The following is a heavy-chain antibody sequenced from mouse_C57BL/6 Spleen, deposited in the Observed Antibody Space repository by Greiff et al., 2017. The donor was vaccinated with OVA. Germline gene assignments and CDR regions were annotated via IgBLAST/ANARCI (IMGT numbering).Heavy chain of an antibody. V-gene: IGHV1-22*01. D-gene: IGHD4-1*01. J-gene: IGHJ2*01. CDR2: INPNNGGT. CDR1: GYTFTDYN. Sequence: EVQLQQSGPELVKPGASVTMSCKASGYTFTDYNMHWVKQSPGQSLEWIGFINPNNGGTSYYQKFKGKAPLTVNKSSSTAYMELRSLTSADSAVYYCARRAFLTYWGQGTTLTVSS. CDR3: ARRAFLTY.